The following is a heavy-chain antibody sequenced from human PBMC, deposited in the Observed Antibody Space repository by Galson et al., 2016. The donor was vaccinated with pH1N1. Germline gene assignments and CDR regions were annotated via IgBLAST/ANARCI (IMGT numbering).Heavy chain of an antibody. D-gene: IGHD3-10*01. V-gene: IGHV6-1*01. Sequence: CAISGDSVSNNIAAWNWIRQSPSRGLEWLGRTYYRSKWYNDYAVSVKSRITINPDTSKNQFSLQLNSVTPEDTAVYYCAKSGEYRFDYWDQGTLVTVSS. CDR2: TYYRSKWYN. CDR1: GDSVSNNIAA. J-gene: IGHJ4*02. CDR3: AKSGEYRFDY.